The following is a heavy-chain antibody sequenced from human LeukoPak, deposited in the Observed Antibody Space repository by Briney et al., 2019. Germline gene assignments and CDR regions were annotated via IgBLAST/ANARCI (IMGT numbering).Heavy chain of an antibody. CDR3: ARDGGHPLTSYYRAY. V-gene: IGHV3-23*01. J-gene: IGHJ4*02. Sequence: GGPLTLSCAASGFTFYTYAMTWVRQAPGKGLEWVSTIIGSGGNTFYADSVKGRFTISRDNSKNTLSLQLTSLRAEDTGIYFCARDGGHPLTSYYRAYWGQGTLVTVSS. CDR1: GFTFYTYA. CDR2: IIGSGGNT. D-gene: IGHD4-11*01.